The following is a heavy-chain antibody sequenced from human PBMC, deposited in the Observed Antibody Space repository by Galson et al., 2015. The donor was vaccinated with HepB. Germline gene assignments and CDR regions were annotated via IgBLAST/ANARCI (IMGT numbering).Heavy chain of an antibody. J-gene: IGHJ4*02. CDR3: ARSPRYSGIYFFDY. D-gene: IGHD1-26*01. CDR2: IKQDGSEK. V-gene: IGHV3-7*03. Sequence: SPPLSRPPSGLSFSTYWMSCVRQAPGTGPAWVANIKQDGSEKYYVDSVTRRFTIYRDNAKNSLYLQMNSLRVEDTAVYYCARSPRYSGIYFFDYWGQGTLVTVSS. CDR1: GLSFSTYW.